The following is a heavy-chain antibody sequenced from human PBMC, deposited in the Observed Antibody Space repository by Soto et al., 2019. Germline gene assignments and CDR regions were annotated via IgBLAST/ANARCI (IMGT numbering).Heavy chain of an antibody. CDR1: GGSVSSGSYY. CDR3: ARGPVPLNPNDFWSGYYLDPRFDS. CDR2: IYYSGST. V-gene: IGHV4-61*01. Sequence: SETLSLTCTVSGGSVSSGSYYWSWIRQPPGKGLEWIGYIYYSGSTNYNPSLKSRVTISVDTSKNQFSLKLSSVTAADTAVYYCARGPVPLNPNDFWSGYYLDPRFDSWGQGTLVTVSS. J-gene: IGHJ5*01. D-gene: IGHD3-3*01.